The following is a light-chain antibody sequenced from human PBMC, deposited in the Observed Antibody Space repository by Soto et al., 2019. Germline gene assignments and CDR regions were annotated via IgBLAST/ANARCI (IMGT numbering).Light chain of an antibody. J-gene: IGKJ2*01. CDR1: QTISNNY. CDR2: GAS. CDR3: QQCGGSPPYT. V-gene: IGKV3-20*01. Sequence: EIVLTQSPGTLSLSPGERATLSCRASQTISNNYLAWYQQKPGQAPRLLVYGASTRASDIEGRFSGSGSATDFTLTISRLEPEDFAVYYCQQCGGSPPYTFGQGTKLEIK.